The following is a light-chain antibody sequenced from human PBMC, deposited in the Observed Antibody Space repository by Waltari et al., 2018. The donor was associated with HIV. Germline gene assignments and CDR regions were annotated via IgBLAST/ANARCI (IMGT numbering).Light chain of an antibody. V-gene: IGLV1-51*01. CDR1: RPHIGNHD. Sequence: QSVLTQPPSVSAAPGQTVTISCPGSRPHIGNHDVPWYQQLPGTAPKLLIYGNNKRPSGTPDRFSGSKSGTSATLGITGLQTGDEADYYCGTWDSSLSAVFGGGTKLTVL. J-gene: IGLJ3*02. CDR3: GTWDSSLSAV. CDR2: GNN.